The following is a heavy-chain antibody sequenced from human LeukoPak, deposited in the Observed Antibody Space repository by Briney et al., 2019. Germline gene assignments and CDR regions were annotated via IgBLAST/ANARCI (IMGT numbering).Heavy chain of an antibody. Sequence: SETLSLTCAVYGGSFSGYYWSWIRQPPGKGLEWIGEINHSGSTNYNPSLKSRVTISVDTSKNQFSLKLSSVTAADTAVYCCARGGRIAARPSRWFDPWGQGTLVTVSS. V-gene: IGHV4-34*01. CDR2: INHSGST. D-gene: IGHD6-6*01. CDR1: GGSFSGYY. CDR3: ARGGRIAARPSRWFDP. J-gene: IGHJ5*02.